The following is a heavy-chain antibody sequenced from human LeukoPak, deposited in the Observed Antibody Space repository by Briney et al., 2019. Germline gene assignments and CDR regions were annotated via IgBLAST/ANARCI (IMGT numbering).Heavy chain of an antibody. J-gene: IGHJ6*03. CDR1: LFSFSNSW. D-gene: IGHD3-3*01. CDR3: ARELPRYDFWSGYYSPYYYYYMDV. CDR2: IKQDESEK. Sequence: PGGSLRLSCAASLFSFSNSWMSWVRQAPGKGLEWVASIKQDESEKYYVDSVKGRFTISRDNAKNSLYLQMNSLRAEDTAVYYCARELPRYDFWSGYYSPYYYYYMDVWGKGTTVTVSS. V-gene: IGHV3-7*01.